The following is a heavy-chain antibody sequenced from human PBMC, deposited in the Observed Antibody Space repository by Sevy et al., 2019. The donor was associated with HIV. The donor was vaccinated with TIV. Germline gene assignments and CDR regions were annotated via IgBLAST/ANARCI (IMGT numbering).Heavy chain of an antibody. V-gene: IGHV4-39*01. Sequence: SETLSLTCTVSGGSISSSSYYWGWIRQPPGKGLEWIGSIYYSGSTYYNPSLKSRVTISVDTSKNQFSLKLTSVTAAETAVYYCARQEYSSSFTNLYYYYYYMDVWGKGTTVTVSS. D-gene: IGHD6-6*01. J-gene: IGHJ6*03. CDR2: IYYSGST. CDR3: ARQEYSSSFTNLYYYYYYMDV. CDR1: GGSISSSSYY.